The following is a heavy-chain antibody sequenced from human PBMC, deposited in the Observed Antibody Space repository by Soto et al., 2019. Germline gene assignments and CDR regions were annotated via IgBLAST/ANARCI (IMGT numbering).Heavy chain of an antibody. CDR3: ARAHCGGDCYPNWFDP. J-gene: IGHJ5*02. V-gene: IGHV3-11*01. D-gene: IGHD2-21*02. CDR2: ISSSGSTI. CDR1: GFTFSDYY. Sequence: GGSLRLSCAASGFTFSDYYMSWIRQAPGKRLEWVSYISSSGSTIYYADSVKGRFTISRDNAKNSLYLQMNSLRAEDTAVYYCARAHCGGDCYPNWFDPWGQGTLVTVSS.